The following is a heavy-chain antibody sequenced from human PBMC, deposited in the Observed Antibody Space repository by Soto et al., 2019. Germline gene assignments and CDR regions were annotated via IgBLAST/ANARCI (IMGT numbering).Heavy chain of an antibody. D-gene: IGHD5-12*01. CDR2: IYYSGST. J-gene: IGHJ4*02. CDR1: GGSISNDY. Sequence: SETLSLTCTVSGGSISNDYWSWIRQPPGKGLEWIGYIYYSGSTNYNPSLKSRVTISVDTSKNQFSLKLSSVTAADTAVYYCARHLRDGYTQRFFDYWGQGTLVTVSS. CDR3: ARHLRDGYTQRFFDY. V-gene: IGHV4-59*08.